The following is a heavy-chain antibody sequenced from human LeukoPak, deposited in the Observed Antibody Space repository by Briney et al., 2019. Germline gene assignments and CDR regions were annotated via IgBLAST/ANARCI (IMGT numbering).Heavy chain of an antibody. D-gene: IGHD2-21*01. CDR3: ARGLTLIAYCGGDCYRDYFQH. CDR2: IIPIFGTA. Sequence: GSSVKVSCKVSGGTFSSYAISWVRQAPGQGLEWMGRIIPIFGTANYAQKFQGRVTITTDESTSTAYMELSSLRSEDTAVYYCARGLTLIAYCGGDCYRDYFQHWGQGTLVTVSS. CDR1: GGTFSSYA. J-gene: IGHJ1*01. V-gene: IGHV1-69*05.